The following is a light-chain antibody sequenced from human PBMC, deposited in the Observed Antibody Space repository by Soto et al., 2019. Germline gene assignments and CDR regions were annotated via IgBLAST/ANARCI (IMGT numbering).Light chain of an antibody. J-gene: IGKJ1*01. CDR1: QSINSNY. CDR2: GAS. Sequence: EIVLTQSPGTLSLSPGERATLSCRASQSINSNYLAWYQQKPGQGPRPLMYGASSRATGIPDRFSGSGSGTDFTLTISRPEPEDFAVYYCQPYDSSPRTFGQGTKVEIK. V-gene: IGKV3-20*01. CDR3: QPYDSSPRT.